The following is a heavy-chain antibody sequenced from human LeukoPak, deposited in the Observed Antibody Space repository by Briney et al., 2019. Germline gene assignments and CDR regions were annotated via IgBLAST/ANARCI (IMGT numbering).Heavy chain of an antibody. D-gene: IGHD3-10*01. CDR3: ARGPSLWFGELLLY. CDR1: GYTFTSYD. J-gene: IGHJ4*02. CDR2: MNPNSGNT. Sequence: ASVKVSCKASGYTFTSYDINWVRQATGQGLEWMGWMNPNSGNTDYAQKFQGRVTMTRNTSISTAYMELSSLRSEDTAVYYCARGPSLWFGELLLYWGQGTLVTVSS. V-gene: IGHV1-8*01.